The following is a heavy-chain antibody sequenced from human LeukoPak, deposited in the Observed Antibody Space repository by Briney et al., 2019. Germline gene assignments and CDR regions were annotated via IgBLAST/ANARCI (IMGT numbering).Heavy chain of an antibody. CDR1: GFIVSANY. CDR3: AKVSSGCYTNDY. V-gene: IGHV3-53*01. J-gene: IGHJ4*02. D-gene: IGHD3-22*01. Sequence: PGGSLRLSCAASGFIVSANYMNWVRQAPGKGLEWVSVIYSGGSPFYADSVKGRFTISRDNSKNTVYLQTNSLRVEDTAVYYCAKVSSGCYTNDYWGQGTLVTVSS. CDR2: IYSGGSP.